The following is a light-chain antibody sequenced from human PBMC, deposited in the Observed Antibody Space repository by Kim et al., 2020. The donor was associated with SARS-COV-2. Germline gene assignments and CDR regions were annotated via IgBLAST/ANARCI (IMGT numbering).Light chain of an antibody. CDR1: SNNVGNQG. V-gene: IGLV10-54*01. CDR2: RNN. Sequence: QAGLTQPPSVSKGLRQTATLTCTGNSNNVGNQGAAWLHQHPGHPPKLLTYRNNNRPSGISERLSASRSGNTASLTITGLQPEDEADYYCSAWDSSLSAWVFGGGTKLTVL. CDR3: SAWDSSLSAWV. J-gene: IGLJ3*02.